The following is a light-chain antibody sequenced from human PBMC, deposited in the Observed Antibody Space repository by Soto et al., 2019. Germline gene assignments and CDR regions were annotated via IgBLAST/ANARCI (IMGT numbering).Light chain of an antibody. CDR1: QSVSSTY. CDR3: QQYGSSPRT. CDR2: GAS. Sequence: EIVLTQSPGTLSLSPGERATLSCRASQSVSSTYLAWYQQKPGQAPRLLIYGASNRVTGIPDRFSGSGSGTDFTLTISRLEPEDCAVYYCQQYGSSPRTFGQGTKVEIK. J-gene: IGKJ1*01. V-gene: IGKV3-20*01.